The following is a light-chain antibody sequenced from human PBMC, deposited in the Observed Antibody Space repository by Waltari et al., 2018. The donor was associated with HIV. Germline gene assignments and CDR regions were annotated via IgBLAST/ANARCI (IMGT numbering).Light chain of an antibody. Sequence: QSVLTQPPSASGTPGQRVTISCSGSNIRINTVSWYQHVPGPAPKLLIYTDDQRPFGVPDRFSASKSGTSASLVISGLLSEDEAEYYCAVWDDSLNHVFGTGTKVTVL. J-gene: IGLJ1*01. CDR2: TDD. V-gene: IGLV1-44*01. CDR1: NIRINT. CDR3: AVWDDSLNHV.